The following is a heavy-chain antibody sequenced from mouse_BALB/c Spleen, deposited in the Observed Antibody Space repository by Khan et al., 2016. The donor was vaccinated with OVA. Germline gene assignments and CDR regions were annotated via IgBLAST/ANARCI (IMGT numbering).Heavy chain of an antibody. CDR2: INPSSGYT. J-gene: IGHJ2*01. Sequence: QVRLQQSGAELAKPGASVKMSCTASGYTFSTYWIHWVKQRPGQGLEWIGNINPSSGYTYYNQRFNDKATLTADKSSSTAYLQLSSLTSEDSAVYYCARDRIDYWGQGTTLTVSS. CDR1: GYTFSTYW. V-gene: IGHV1-7*01. CDR3: ARDRIDY. D-gene: IGHD2-14*01.